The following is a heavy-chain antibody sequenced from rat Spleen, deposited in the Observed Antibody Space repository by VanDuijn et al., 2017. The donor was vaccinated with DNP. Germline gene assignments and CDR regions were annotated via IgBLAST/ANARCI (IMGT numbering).Heavy chain of an antibody. D-gene: IGHD1-1*01. CDR2: ITSSGGST. Sequence: EVQLVESGGGLVQPGRSLKLSCAASGITFSNSGMHWIRQAPTKGLEWVASITSSGGSTYYPDSVKGRFTISRDNAKNTLYLQMNSLRSEDTATYYCARVGGYYSGEAFDYWGQGVMVTVSS. J-gene: IGHJ2*01. CDR1: GITFSNSG. V-gene: IGHV5-19*01. CDR3: ARVGGYYSGEAFDY.